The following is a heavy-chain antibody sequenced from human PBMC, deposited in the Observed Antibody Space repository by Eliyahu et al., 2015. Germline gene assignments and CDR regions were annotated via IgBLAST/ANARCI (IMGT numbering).Heavy chain of an antibody. CDR1: GGSISSSNW. CDR2: IHPWWGP. D-gene: IGHD1-26*01. CDR3: ASVGAPAVFDY. J-gene: IGHJ4*02. V-gene: IGHV4-4*02. Sequence: QVQLQESGPGLVKPSGTLSLTCAVSGGSISSSNWWSWVRQPPGKGPGGVGGIHPWWGPHFHPSLRSRVTISVDKSKNQFSLKLISVTAADTAVYYCASVGAPAVFDYWGQGTLVTVSS.